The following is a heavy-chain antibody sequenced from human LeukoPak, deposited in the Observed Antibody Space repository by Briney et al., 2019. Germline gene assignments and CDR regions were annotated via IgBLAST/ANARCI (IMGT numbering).Heavy chain of an antibody. CDR3: AKDREYSYVYDAFEM. V-gene: IGHV3-48*01. CDR2: ISTSSDTI. J-gene: IGHJ3*02. D-gene: IGHD3-16*01. CDR1: GFTFSSYS. Sequence: GGSLRLSCAASGFTFSSYSMNWVRQAPGKGLEWVSHISTSSDTIYYADSVKGRFTIARDNSKNTLYLQMNTLRAEDTAVYYCAKDREYSYVYDAFEMWGQGTLVTVSS.